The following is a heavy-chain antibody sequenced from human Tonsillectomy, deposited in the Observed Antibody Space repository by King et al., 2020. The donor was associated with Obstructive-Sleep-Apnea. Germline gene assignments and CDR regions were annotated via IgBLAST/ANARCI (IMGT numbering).Heavy chain of an antibody. J-gene: IGHJ5*02. Sequence: VQLVESGGGLVKPGGSLRLSCAASGFTFSNAWMSWVRQAPGKGLEWVGRIKSKTDGGTTDYAAPVKGRFIILRDDSKNTLYLQMNSLKTEDPAVYYCTTDGCSSTSCYDNWFDPWGQGTLVTVSS. CDR2: IKSKTDGGTT. D-gene: IGHD2-2*01. V-gene: IGHV3-15*01. CDR1: GFTFSNAW. CDR3: TTDGCSSTSCYDNWFDP.